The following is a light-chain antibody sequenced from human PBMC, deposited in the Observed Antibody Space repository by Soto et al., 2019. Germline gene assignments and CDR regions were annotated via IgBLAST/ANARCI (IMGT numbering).Light chain of an antibody. CDR3: QQYESYSVT. J-gene: IGKJ5*01. CDR2: KAS. V-gene: IGKV1-5*03. Sequence: DIQMTQSPSTLSASVGDRVTITCRASQSISSWLAWYQQKPGKAPNLLIYKASSLESGVPSRFSGSGSGTEFTLTSSSLQPDDFATYYCQQYESYSVTFGQGTRLEIK. CDR1: QSISSW.